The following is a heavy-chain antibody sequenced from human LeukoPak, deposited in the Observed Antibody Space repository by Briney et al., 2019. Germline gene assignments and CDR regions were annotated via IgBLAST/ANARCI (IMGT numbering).Heavy chain of an antibody. Sequence: PGGSLRLSCAASGFTLSSYAMSWVRQAPGKGLEWVSAISDTGNTYHADSVKGRFTISRDSSKNTLFLQMNRLRPEDAAVYYCAKDDDWLRFEHWGRGTPVSVSS. CDR1: GFTLSSYA. J-gene: IGHJ4*02. V-gene: IGHV3-23*01. CDR3: AKDDDWLRFEH. D-gene: IGHD5-12*01. CDR2: ISDTGNT.